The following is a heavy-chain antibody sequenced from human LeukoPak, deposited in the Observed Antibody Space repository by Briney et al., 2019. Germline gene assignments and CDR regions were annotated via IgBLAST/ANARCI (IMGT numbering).Heavy chain of an antibody. D-gene: IGHD3-3*01. V-gene: IGHV1-69*05. CDR2: IIPIFGTA. CDR1: GGTVSSYA. Sequence: SVKVSCKASGGTVSSYAISWVRQAPGQGLEWMGGIIPIFGTANYAQKFQGRVTITTDESTSTAYMELSSLRSEDTAVYYCARHRSRMEWSLFDYWGQGTLVTVSS. J-gene: IGHJ4*02. CDR3: ARHRSRMEWSLFDY.